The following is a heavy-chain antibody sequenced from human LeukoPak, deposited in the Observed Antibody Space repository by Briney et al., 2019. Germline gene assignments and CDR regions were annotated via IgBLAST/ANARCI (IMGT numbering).Heavy chain of an antibody. J-gene: IGHJ3*02. D-gene: IGHD3-22*01. Sequence: GRSLRLSCAASGFTFDDYAMHWVRQAPGKGLEWVSGISWNSGSIGYADSVKGRFTISRDNAKNSLYLQMNSLRAEDMALYYCAKDFHPITMRISGSRAFDIWGQGTMVTVSS. V-gene: IGHV3-9*03. CDR2: ISWNSGSI. CDR3: AKDFHPITMRISGSRAFDI. CDR1: GFTFDDYA.